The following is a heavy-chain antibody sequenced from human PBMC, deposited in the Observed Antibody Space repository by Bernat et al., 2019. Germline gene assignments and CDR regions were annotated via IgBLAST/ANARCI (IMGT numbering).Heavy chain of an antibody. CDR1: GGSISSNNW. D-gene: IGHD6-19*01. CDR2: IYHSGST. V-gene: IGHV4-4*02. CDR3: ARYSSGYYPSAFDI. Sequence: QVQLQESGPGLVKPSGTLSLTCAVSGGSISSNNWWSWVRQPPGKGLEWIGEIYHSGSTNYNPSLKSRVTISVDTSKNEFSLKLMYVTAADTAVYYCARYSSGYYPSAFDIWGQGTMVTVSS. J-gene: IGHJ3*02.